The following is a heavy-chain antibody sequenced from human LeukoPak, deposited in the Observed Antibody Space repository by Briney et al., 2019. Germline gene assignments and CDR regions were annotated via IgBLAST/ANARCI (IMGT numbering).Heavy chain of an antibody. CDR1: GGTFSSYA. V-gene: IGHV1-69*06. J-gene: IGHJ4*02. CDR2: IIPIFGTA. D-gene: IGHD6-19*01. CDR3: ARGSSGWYRAYFDY. Sequence: GASVKVSCKASGGTFSSYAISWVRQAPGQGLEWMGGIIPIFGTANYAQKFQGRVTITADKSTSTAYMELSSLRSEDTAVYYCARGSSGWYRAYFDYWGQGNLVTVSS.